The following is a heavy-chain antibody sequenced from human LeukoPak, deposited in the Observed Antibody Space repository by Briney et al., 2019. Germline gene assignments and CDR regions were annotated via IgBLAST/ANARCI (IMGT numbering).Heavy chain of an antibody. D-gene: IGHD2-21*02. V-gene: IGHV3-48*03. J-gene: IGHJ6*03. CDR2: ISSSGSTI. CDR1: GFTFSSYE. Sequence: AGGSLRLSCAASGFTFSSYEMNWVRQAPGKGLEWVSYISSSGSTIYFADSVKGRFTISRDNAKNSLYLQMNSLRAEDTAVYYCARAYCGGDCYSFFDYYYMDVWGKGTTVTVSS. CDR3: ARAYCGGDCYSFFDYYYMDV.